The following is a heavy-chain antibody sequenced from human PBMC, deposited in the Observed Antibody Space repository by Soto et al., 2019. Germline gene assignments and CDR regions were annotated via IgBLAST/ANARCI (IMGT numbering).Heavy chain of an antibody. CDR1: GYTFTSYG. V-gene: IGHV1-18*01. Sequence: QVQLVQSGAEVKKPGASVKVSCKASGYTFTSYGISWVRQAPGQGLEWMGWISAYNGNTNYAQKLQGRVTITTDTSTSTAYMELRSLRSDDTAVYYCARVSERYYDSSGLDYWGQGTLVTVSS. CDR3: ARVSERYYDSSGLDY. J-gene: IGHJ4*02. CDR2: ISAYNGNT. D-gene: IGHD3-22*01.